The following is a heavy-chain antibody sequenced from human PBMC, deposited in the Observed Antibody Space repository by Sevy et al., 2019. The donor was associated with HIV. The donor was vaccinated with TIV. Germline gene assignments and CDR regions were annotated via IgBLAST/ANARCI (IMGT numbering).Heavy chain of an antibody. V-gene: IGHV3-7*03. J-gene: IGHJ4*02. CDR3: VSDKEEGASVLDY. Sequence: GGSLRLSCATFGFNFRNSWMAWVRQTPGKGLEFLTDIKQDGYETYYLDSVKGRFTISRDNAKNSLHLQMNSLRAEDTSMYFCVSDKEEGASVLDYWGQGTPVTVSS. D-gene: IGHD1-26*01. CDR1: GFNFRNSW. CDR2: IKQDGYET.